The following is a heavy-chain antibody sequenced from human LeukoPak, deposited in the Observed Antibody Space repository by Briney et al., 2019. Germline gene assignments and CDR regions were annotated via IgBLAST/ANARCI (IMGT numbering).Heavy chain of an antibody. Sequence: GGSLRLSCAASGFTFSSYSMNWVRQAPGKGLEWVSSISSSSSYIYYADSVKGRFTISRDNSKNTLYLQMNSLRAEDTAVYYCARAVVAGKDYWGQGTLVTVSS. CDR2: ISSSSSYI. CDR1: GFTFSSYS. J-gene: IGHJ4*02. D-gene: IGHD6-19*01. V-gene: IGHV3-21*04. CDR3: ARAVVAGKDY.